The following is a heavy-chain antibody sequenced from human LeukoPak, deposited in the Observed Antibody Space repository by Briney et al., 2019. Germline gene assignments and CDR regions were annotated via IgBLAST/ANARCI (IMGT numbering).Heavy chain of an antibody. D-gene: IGHD3-16*02. CDR3: AKGDGSFVMDS. V-gene: IGHV3-30*09. Sequence: GGSVTLSCAASGFTFSNYAMHWVRLAPGKGLEWVTIISDNGNYKYYADSVQGRFAISRDNSKNTLYLQINSLRVEDTALYYCAKGDGSFVMDSWGQEALVTASS. CDR2: ISDNGNYK. CDR1: GFTFSNYA. J-gene: IGHJ4*02.